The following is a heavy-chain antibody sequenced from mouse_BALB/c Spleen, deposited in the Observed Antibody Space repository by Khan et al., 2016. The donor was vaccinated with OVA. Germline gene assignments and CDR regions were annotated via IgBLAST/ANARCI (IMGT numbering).Heavy chain of an antibody. V-gene: IGHV5-4*02. CDR2: ISDGGSYT. D-gene: IGHD2-1*01. Sequence: EVELVESGGGLVKPGGSLKLSCAASGFTFSDYYMYWVRQTPEKRLEWVATISDGGSYTYYPDCVKGRFTISREQSKNKLYLQMSSLKSEDTAMYYCARGYYGNPFAYWGQGTLVTVSA. CDR3: ARGYYGNPFAY. CDR1: GFTFSDYY. J-gene: IGHJ3*01.